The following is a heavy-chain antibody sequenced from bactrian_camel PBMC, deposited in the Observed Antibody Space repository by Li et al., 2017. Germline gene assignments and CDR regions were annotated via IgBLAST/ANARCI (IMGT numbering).Heavy chain of an antibody. V-gene: IGHV3S40*01. J-gene: IGHJ4*01. CDR1: GFAFGSYD. CDR2: IDSGGSST. Sequence: VQLVESGGGLVQPGGSLTLSCAASGFAFGSYDMRWVRQAPGKGLEWVSGIDSGGSSTYYEDSVKGRFTISRDNAKNTLYLQLNSLKTEDTAMYYCARLDAGGYIDWGQGTQV. D-gene: IGHD4*01. CDR3: ARLDAGGYID.